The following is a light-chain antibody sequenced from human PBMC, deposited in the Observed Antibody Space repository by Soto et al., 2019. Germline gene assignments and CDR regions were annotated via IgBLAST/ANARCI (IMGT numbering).Light chain of an antibody. J-gene: IGKJ5*01. CDR1: QSVSSY. CDR3: QQHSNWPPVT. CDR2: DAS. V-gene: IGKV3-11*01. Sequence: EIVLTQSPATLSLSPGERATLSCRACQSVSSYLAWYQQKPGQAPRLLIYDASNRATGIPARFSGSGSGTDFTLTISSLEPEDFAVYFCQQHSNWPPVTFGQGTRLEIK.